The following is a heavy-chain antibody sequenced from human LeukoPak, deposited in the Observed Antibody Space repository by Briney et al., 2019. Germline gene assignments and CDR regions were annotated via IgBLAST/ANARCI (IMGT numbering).Heavy chain of an antibody. V-gene: IGHV3-30*03. CDR1: GFSFSRYG. D-gene: IGHD3-10*01. J-gene: IGHJ4*02. CDR3: ARVGYYASGPFSYFDY. CDR2: TSYDGTKK. Sequence: GGSLGLSCAASGFSFSRYGMNWVRQAPGKGLEWVAVTSYDGTKKDYADHVKGRFTISRDNSQNTLYLQMNSLRAEDTGVYYCARVGYYASGPFSYFDYWGQGTLVTVSS.